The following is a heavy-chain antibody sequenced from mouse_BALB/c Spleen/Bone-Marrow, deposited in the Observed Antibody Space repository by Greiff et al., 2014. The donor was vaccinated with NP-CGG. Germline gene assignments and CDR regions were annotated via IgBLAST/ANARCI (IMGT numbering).Heavy chain of an antibody. Sequence: QVQLKQSGPELVKPGASVKMSCRASGYTFTDYIISWVKQRVGQGLEWIGEIYPGTGSTYYNEKFKGKATLTADKSSNIAYMQLSSLTSEYSAVYFCARRKNVWFAYWGQGTLVTVSA. CDR3: ARRKNVWFAY. CDR1: GYTFTDYI. J-gene: IGHJ3*01. CDR2: IYPGTGST. V-gene: IGHV1-77*01.